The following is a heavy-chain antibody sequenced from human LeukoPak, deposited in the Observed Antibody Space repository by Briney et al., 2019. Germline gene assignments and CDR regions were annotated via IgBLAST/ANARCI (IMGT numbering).Heavy chain of an antibody. CDR1: GYTFTSYG. CDR3: ARAGSGSYWGGWRIDY. Sequence: ASVKVSCKASGYTFTSYGISWVRQAPGQGLEWMGWISAYNGNTNYAQKLQGRVTMTTDTSTSTAYMELRSLRSDDTAVYYCARAGSGSYWGGWRIDYWGQGTLVTVSS. CDR2: ISAYNGNT. J-gene: IGHJ4*02. V-gene: IGHV1-18*01. D-gene: IGHD1-26*01.